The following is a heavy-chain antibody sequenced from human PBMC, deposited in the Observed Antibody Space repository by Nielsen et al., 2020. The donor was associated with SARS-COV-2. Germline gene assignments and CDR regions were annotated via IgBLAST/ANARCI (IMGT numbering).Heavy chain of an antibody. CDR1: GFTFRFYT. D-gene: IGHD3/OR15-3a*01. V-gene: IGHV3-21*01. CDR3: AKDRATFMIYFRRGGPDY. CDR2: VSTGGDYI. Sequence: GGSLRLSCAASGFTFRFYTMHWVRQAPGKGLEWVSSVSTGGDYIHYADLVQGRFTVSRDFSKTTLYLQMNSLRAEDTAMYYCAKDRATFMIYFRRGGPDYWGQGTLVTVSS. J-gene: IGHJ4*02.